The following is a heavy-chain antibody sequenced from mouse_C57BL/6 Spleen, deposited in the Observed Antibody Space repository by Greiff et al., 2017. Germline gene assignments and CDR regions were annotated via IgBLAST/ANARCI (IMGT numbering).Heavy chain of an antibody. V-gene: IGHV1-61*01. D-gene: IGHD4-1*01. J-gene: IGHJ2*01. Sequence: VQLQQPGAELVRPGSSVKLSCKASGYTFTSYWMDWVKQRPGQGLEWIGNIYPSDSETHYNQKFKDKATLTVDKSSSTAYMQLSSLTSEDSAVYYCAREGLGRGEYYFDYWGQGTTLTVSS. CDR1: GYTFTSYW. CDR2: IYPSDSET. CDR3: AREGLGRGEYYFDY.